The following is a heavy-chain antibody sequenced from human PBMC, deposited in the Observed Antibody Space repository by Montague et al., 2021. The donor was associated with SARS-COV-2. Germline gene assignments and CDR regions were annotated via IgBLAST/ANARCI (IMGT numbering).Heavy chain of an antibody. CDR2: INRSGST. CDR1: GGSFSGYY. Sequence: SETLSLTCAVYGGSFSGYYWSWIRQPPGKGLEWIGEINRSGSTNYNPSLKSRVTISVDTSKNQFSLKLSSVTAADTAVYYCARGSGVYYYYYGMDVWGQGTTVTVSS. CDR3: ARGSGVYYYYYGMDV. J-gene: IGHJ6*02. D-gene: IGHD1-14*01. V-gene: IGHV4-34*01.